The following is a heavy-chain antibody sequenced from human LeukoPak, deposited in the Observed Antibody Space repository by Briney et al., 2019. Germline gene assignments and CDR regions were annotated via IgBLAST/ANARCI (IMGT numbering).Heavy chain of an antibody. CDR2: ISGSGGNT. V-gene: IGHV3-23*01. CDR3: GKCNDFWSGYLLY. D-gene: IGHD3-3*01. Sequence: GGSLRLSCAASGFTFSTYEMSWVRQAPGKGLEWVSAISGSGGNTYYADSVRGRFTISRDHSKNTLNLQMNSLRAEDTAVYYCGKCNDFWSGYLLYWGQGTLVTVSS. CDR1: GFTFSTYE. J-gene: IGHJ4*02.